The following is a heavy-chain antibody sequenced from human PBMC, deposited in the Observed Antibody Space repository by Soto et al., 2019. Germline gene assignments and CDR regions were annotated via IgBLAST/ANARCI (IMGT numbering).Heavy chain of an antibody. V-gene: IGHV3-23*01. J-gene: IGHJ2*01. CDR3: VKDDRILGRRYFDL. Sequence: LRLSCAASGFTFSSYAMTWVRQAPGKGLEWVSSISFSDGGTYYADSVKGRLTISRDNSKNTLFLQMNSLRVEDTAVYYCVKDDRILGRRYFDLWGRGTLVTVSS. CDR1: GFTFSSYA. D-gene: IGHD2-15*01. CDR2: ISFSDGGT.